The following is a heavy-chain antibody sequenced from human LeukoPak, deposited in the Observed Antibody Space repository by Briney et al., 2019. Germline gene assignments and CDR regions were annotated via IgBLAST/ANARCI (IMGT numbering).Heavy chain of an antibody. J-gene: IGHJ4*02. CDR2: ISSSSSYI. Sequence: GGTLRLLRAVSGYIYNRHSMNWARDAPGKALEWVSSISSSSSYIYYADSVRGQYTIYRDNGKNSLYLQMNSLRAEETAVYYCARGSGIAAANDYWGQGTLVTVSS. V-gene: IGHV3-21*01. CDR1: GYIYNRHS. CDR3: ARGSGIAAANDY. D-gene: IGHD6-13*01.